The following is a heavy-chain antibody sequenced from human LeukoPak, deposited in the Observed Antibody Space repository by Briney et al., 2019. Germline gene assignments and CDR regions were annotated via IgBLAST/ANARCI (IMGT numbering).Heavy chain of an antibody. CDR2: IKEDASEK. V-gene: IGHV3-7*01. D-gene: IGHD2-21*02. CDR1: GFTFSSHW. J-gene: IGHJ4*02. CDR3: ASRRDLSGY. Sequence: GGSLRLSCAASGFTFSSHWMTWVRQAPGKGLEWVANIKEDASEKHYVDSVKGRFTISRDNAKNSVYLQMNSLRAEDTAVYYCASRRDLSGYWGQGTLVTVSS.